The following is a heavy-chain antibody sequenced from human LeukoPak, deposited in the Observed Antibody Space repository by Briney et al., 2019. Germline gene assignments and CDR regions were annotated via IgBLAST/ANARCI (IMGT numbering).Heavy chain of an antibody. CDR1: GFTFSSYA. CDR3: AKVAADIVATISAAFDI. Sequence: GGSLRLSCAASGFTFSSYAMSWVRQAPGKGLEWVSAISGSGGSTYYADSVKGRFTISRDNSKNTLYLQMNSLRAEDTAVYYCAKVAADIVATISAAFDIWGQGTMVTVSS. CDR2: ISGSGGST. V-gene: IGHV3-23*01. J-gene: IGHJ3*02. D-gene: IGHD5-12*01.